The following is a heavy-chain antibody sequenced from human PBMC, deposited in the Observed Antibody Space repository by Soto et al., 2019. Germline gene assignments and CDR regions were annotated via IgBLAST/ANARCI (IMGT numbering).Heavy chain of an antibody. Sequence: GGSLRLSCAASGFTFSSYGMGWVRQAPGKGLEWVSAISSGGGTTYYADSVKGRFTISRDNSKNTLYLQMSSLRAEDTAVYYCAKDSRHYYDSSGYYSGYFDSWGQGT. CDR3: AKDSRHYYDSSGYYSGYFDS. J-gene: IGHJ4*02. V-gene: IGHV3-23*01. D-gene: IGHD3-22*01. CDR1: GFTFSSYG. CDR2: ISSGGGTT.